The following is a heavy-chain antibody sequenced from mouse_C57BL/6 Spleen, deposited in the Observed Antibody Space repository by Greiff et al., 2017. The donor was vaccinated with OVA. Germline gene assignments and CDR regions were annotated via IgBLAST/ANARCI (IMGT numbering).Heavy chain of an antibody. Sequence: VQLKESGPELVKPGASVKISCKASGYSFTGYYMNWVKQSPEKNLEWIGEINPSTGGTTYNQKFKAKATLTVDKSSSTAYMQLKSLTSEDSAVYYCARRGGYWGQGTSVTVSS. CDR1: GYSFTGYY. CDR2: INPSTGGT. J-gene: IGHJ4*01. V-gene: IGHV1-42*01. CDR3: ARRGGY.